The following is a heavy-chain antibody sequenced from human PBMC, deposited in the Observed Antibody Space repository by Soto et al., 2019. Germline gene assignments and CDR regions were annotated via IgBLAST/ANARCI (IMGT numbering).Heavy chain of an antibody. CDR2: IYYNGNT. J-gene: IGHJ4*02. Sequence: QVQLQESGPGLVKPSETLSLTCSVSGGSISNHNWSWIRQPPGKGLEWIGYIYYNGNTNYNPSLKSRVTMSVDTSRNQIRLTSGTVTAADTAVYYCTRANWYFEYWGQGTLVTVSS. D-gene: IGHD7-27*01. CDR1: GGSISNHN. CDR3: TRANWYFEY. V-gene: IGHV4-59*11.